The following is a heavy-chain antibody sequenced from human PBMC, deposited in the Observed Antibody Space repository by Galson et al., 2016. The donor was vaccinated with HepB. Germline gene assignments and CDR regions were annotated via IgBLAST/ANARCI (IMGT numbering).Heavy chain of an antibody. D-gene: IGHD5-24*01. CDR1: GGSIRSSSHY. CDR3: ARHGRPLHRTQANSGRYNYFDP. J-gene: IGHJ5*02. V-gene: IGHV4-39*01. CDR2: IFYSGTS. Sequence: SETLSLTCTVSGGSIRSSSHYWGWLRQPPGKGLEWIGSIFYSGTSYYNPSLKSRVTISVDTSKNQFSLKVTSVTAADTGVFYCARHGRPLHRTQANSGRYNYFDPWGQGTLVIVSS.